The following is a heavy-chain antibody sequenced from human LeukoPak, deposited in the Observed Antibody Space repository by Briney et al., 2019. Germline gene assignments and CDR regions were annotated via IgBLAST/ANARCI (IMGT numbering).Heavy chain of an antibody. Sequence: ASVKVSCKASGYTFTGYAMHWVRQAPGQGLEWMGRINPNSGGPNYAQKFQGRVTMTRDTSISTAYMELSRLRSDDTAVYYCARDRYYYGSGSYYNRGNWFDPWGQGTLVTVSS. CDR1: GYTFTGYA. V-gene: IGHV1-2*06. CDR2: INPNSGGP. CDR3: ARDRYYYGSGSYYNRGNWFDP. J-gene: IGHJ5*02. D-gene: IGHD3-10*01.